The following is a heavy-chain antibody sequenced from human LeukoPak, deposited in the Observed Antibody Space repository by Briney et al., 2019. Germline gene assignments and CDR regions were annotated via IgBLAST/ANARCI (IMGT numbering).Heavy chain of an antibody. V-gene: IGHV1-46*01. J-gene: IGHJ4*02. CDR3: ARDCSSTSCQPSLDC. Sequence: ASVKVSCKASGYTFTSYYMHWVRQAPGQGLEWMGIINPSGGSTSYAQKFQGRVTMTRDTSTSTAYMELSSLRSEDTAVYYCARDCSSTSCQPSLDCWGQGTLVTVSS. D-gene: IGHD2-2*01. CDR2: INPSGGST. CDR1: GYTFTSYY.